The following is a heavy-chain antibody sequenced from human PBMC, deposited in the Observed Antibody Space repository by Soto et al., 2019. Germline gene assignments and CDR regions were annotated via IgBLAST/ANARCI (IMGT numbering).Heavy chain of an antibody. CDR1: GYTFTSYG. D-gene: IGHD2-2*01. J-gene: IGHJ5*02. V-gene: IGHV1-18*04. Sequence: ASVKVSCKASGYTFTSYGISWVRQAPGQGLEWMGWISAYNGNTNYAQKLQGRVTMTTDTPTSTAYMELRSLRSDDTAVYYCARDRRRGFIVVVPAAIHNWFDPWGQGTLVTVSS. CDR2: ISAYNGNT. CDR3: ARDRRRGFIVVVPAAIHNWFDP.